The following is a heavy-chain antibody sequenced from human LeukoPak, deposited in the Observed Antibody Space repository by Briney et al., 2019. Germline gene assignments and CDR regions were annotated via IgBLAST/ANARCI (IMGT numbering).Heavy chain of an antibody. V-gene: IGHV3-21*01. CDR1: GFILSTYS. CDR2: ITSTSSYI. J-gene: IGHJ3*02. D-gene: IGHD5-18*01. Sequence: GGSLRPSCAASGFILSTYSMDWVRQAPGKGLEWVSSITSTSSYIYYADSVKGRFIISRDNAKNSLYLQMNSLRAEDTAVYYCTRVRAGYSYGYGAFDIWGQGTMVTVSS. CDR3: TRVRAGYSYGYGAFDI.